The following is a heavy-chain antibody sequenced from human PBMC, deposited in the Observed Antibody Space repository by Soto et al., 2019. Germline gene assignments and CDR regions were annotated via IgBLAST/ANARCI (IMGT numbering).Heavy chain of an antibody. CDR3: ARDPGYSYADY. Sequence: QVQLVQSGAEVKKPGASVKVSCKASGYTFTSYAMHWVRQAPGQRFEWMGWINAGNGNTKYSQKFQGRVTITRDTSASTAYMELSSLRSEDTAVYYCARDPGYSYADYWGQGTLVTVSS. D-gene: IGHD5-18*01. CDR2: INAGNGNT. V-gene: IGHV1-3*01. J-gene: IGHJ4*02. CDR1: GYTFTSYA.